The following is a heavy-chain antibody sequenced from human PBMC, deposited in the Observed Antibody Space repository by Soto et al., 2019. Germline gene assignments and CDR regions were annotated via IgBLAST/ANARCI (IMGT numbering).Heavy chain of an antibody. CDR1: AYTFSTYG. CDR2: ISGFNSYT. CDR3: VRDRPYSSRYAVRFDP. D-gene: IGHD6-13*01. V-gene: IGHV1-18*04. J-gene: IGHJ5*02. Sequence: ASRKVGCKSSAYTFSTYGITWVRQAPGRGLEWMGWISGFNSYTSYAQKFRGRVTMTTDTSTSTAYMELRGLRSDDTAVYYCVRDRPYSSRYAVRFDPWGQGTLVTVS.